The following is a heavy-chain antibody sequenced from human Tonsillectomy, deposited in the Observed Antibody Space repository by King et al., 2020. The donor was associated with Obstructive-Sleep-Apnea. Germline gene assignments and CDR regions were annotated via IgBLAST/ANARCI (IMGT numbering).Heavy chain of an antibody. V-gene: IGHV3-23*04. CDR2: ISGSGDNT. D-gene: IGHD6-25*01. CDR3: AKDRVAAAYYYFDY. CDR1: GFSFSSYA. Sequence: VQLVESGGGLVQPGGSLRLSCAASGFSFSSYAMTWVRQAPGKGLEWVSAISGSGDNTYYADSVKGRFTISRDNSKNTLYLQLNSLRAEDTAVYYCAKDRVAAAYYYFDYWGQGTLVTVSS. J-gene: IGHJ4*02.